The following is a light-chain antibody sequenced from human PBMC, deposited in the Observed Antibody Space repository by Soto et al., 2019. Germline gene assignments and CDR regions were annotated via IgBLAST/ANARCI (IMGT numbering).Light chain of an antibody. V-gene: IGKV1-5*03. J-gene: IGKJ3*01. Sequence: DIQMTQSPSTLSASVGDTVTITCRASQRISSWLSWYQPQPGKTPKLLIYKASSLESGVPSRFSGSGSGTEFTLTIISLEPDDFATYYCQKYNSYFGPGTKVDIK. CDR1: QRISSW. CDR3: QKYNSY. CDR2: KAS.